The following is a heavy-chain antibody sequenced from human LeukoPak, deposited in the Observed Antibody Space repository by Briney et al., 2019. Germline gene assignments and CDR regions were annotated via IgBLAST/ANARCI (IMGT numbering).Heavy chain of an antibody. D-gene: IGHD6-13*01. J-gene: IGHJ6*02. CDR2: IYSGGST. CDR1: GFTFSSNY. CDR3: ARDRRIAAAGTELYGMDV. V-gene: IGHV3-53*04. Sequence: GGSLRLSCAASGFTFSSNYMSWVRQAPGKGLEWVSVIYSGGSTYYADSVKGRFTISRHNSKNTLYLQMNSLRAEDTAVYYCARDRRIAAAGTELYGMDVWGQGTTVTVSS.